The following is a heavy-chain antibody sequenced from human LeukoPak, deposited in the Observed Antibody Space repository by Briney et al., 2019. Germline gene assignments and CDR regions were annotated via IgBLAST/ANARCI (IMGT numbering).Heavy chain of an antibody. Sequence: GRSLRLSCAASGFTFSSYDMHWVRQAPGKGLEWVAVISYHGSDTFYADSVKGRFTISRDNSKNTLYLQMNSLRVEDTAVYYCAKDLAGLQWLAPCFDYWGQGTLVTVSS. CDR1: GFTFSSYD. D-gene: IGHD6-19*01. V-gene: IGHV3-30*18. CDR2: ISYHGSDT. J-gene: IGHJ4*02. CDR3: AKDLAGLQWLAPCFDY.